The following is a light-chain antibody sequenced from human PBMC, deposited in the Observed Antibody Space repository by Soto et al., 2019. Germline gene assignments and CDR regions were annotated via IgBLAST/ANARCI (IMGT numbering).Light chain of an antibody. CDR3: QQYGSTPWT. Sequence: EIVLTQSPATLSLSPGERASLSCRASQSVGSYLAWYQQKPGQAPRLLIYDASNRATGIPARFSGSGSETDFTLTISRLEPEDFAVYYCQQYGSTPWTCGQGTKVDIK. CDR1: QSVGSY. J-gene: IGKJ1*01. CDR2: DAS. V-gene: IGKV3-11*01.